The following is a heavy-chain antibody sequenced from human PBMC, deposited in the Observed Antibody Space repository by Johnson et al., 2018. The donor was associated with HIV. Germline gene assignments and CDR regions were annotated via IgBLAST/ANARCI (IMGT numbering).Heavy chain of an antibody. V-gene: IGHV3-30*02. CDR3: ARDWASGSYFWGRVAFDI. CDR1: GFTFADYG. Sequence: QVLLVESGGGVVQPGGSLRLSCAASGFTFADYGMHWVRQPPGKGLEWVAFIAHDESITHYADSVKGRFTMSRDNSKNTLYLHMKSLRPEDTSIYYCARDWASGSYFWGRVAFDIWGQGTMVTVSS. D-gene: IGHD1-26*01. CDR2: IAHDESIT. J-gene: IGHJ3*02.